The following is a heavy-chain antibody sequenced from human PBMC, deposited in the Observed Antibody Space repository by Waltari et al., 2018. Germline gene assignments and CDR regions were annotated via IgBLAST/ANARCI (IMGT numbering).Heavy chain of an antibody. J-gene: IGHJ5*02. V-gene: IGHV1-2*02. CDR1: GYTFTGYY. CDR2: INPNCGGT. D-gene: IGHD3-22*01. CDR3: ARGWGYYET. Sequence: QVQLVQSGAEVKKPGASVKVSCKASGYTFTGYYMHWVRQAPGQGLEWMGWINPNCGGTNYAQEFQGRGATTSDTSISTAYMELSRLRSDDTSVYYCARGWGYYETWGQGTLVTVSS.